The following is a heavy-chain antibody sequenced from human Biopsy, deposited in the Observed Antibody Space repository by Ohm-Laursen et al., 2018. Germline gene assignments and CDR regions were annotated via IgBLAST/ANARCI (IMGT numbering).Heavy chain of an antibody. Sequence: GATVKISCKASGYTFTSHDINWVRQATGHGLEWMGWMSPNTGNTVYAQRFQDRVTMTSDTSTGTAYMESTSLTSDDTAVYFCARWETTLGRSLDSWGQGTLVAVSS. D-gene: IGHD1-26*01. CDR2: MSPNTGNT. CDR1: GYTFTSHD. V-gene: IGHV1-8*01. J-gene: IGHJ4*02. CDR3: ARWETTLGRSLDS.